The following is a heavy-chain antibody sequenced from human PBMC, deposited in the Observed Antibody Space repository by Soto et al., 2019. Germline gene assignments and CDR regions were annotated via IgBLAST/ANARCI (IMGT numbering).Heavy chain of an antibody. CDR2: IIPIFGTA. J-gene: IGHJ6*02. CDR3: ARDSLSRYYYYYGMDV. CDR1: GGTFSSYA. Sequence: SVKVSCKASGGTFSSYAISWVRQAPGQGLEWMGGIIPIFGTANYAQKFQGRVTITADESTSTAYMELSSLRSEDTAVYYCARDSLSRYYYYYGMDVWGQGTTVTVSS. V-gene: IGHV1-69*13.